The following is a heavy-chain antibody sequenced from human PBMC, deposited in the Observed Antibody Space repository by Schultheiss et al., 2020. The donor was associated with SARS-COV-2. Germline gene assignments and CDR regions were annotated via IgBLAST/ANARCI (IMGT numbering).Heavy chain of an antibody. V-gene: IGHV3-30*12. D-gene: IGHD6-19*01. CDR1: GFTFSSYG. CDR2: ISYDGSNK. J-gene: IGHJ6*02. CDR3: ARLGRYSSGWYAGYYYGMDV. Sequence: GGSLRLSCAASGFTFSSYGMHWVRQAPGKGLEWVAVISYDGSNKYYADSVKGRFTISRENAKNSLYLQMNSLRAGDTAVYYCARLGRYSSGWYAGYYYGMDVWGQGTTVTVSS.